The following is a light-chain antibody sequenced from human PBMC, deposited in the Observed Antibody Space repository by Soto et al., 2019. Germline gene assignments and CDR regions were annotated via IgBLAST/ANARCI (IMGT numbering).Light chain of an antibody. Sequence: QSVLTQPPSVSGSPGQSVTISCTGTSSDVGFFNYVSWYQHHPGKVPKFLIYEVNKRPSGVPDRLSGSKSGNTASLTVSGLQPEDEAEYFCSSFVDGTSYVFGTGTKVTVL. CDR1: SSDVGFFNY. CDR2: EVN. V-gene: IGLV2-8*01. J-gene: IGLJ1*01. CDR3: SSFVDGTSYV.